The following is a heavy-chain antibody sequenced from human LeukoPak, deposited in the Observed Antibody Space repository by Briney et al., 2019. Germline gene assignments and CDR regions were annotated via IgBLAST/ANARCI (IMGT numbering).Heavy chain of an antibody. V-gene: IGHV4-4*07. J-gene: IGHJ3*02. CDR2: IYTSGST. CDR1: GGSISSYN. D-gene: IGHD1-26*01. Sequence: PSETLSLTCTVSGGSISSYNCSWIRHPARKGLEWIGRIYTSGSTNHHPPVKSRVTMSVDTSKNQFPLKLSSVAAADTAVYYCARDKWEPRYAFDIWGQGTMVTVSS. CDR3: ARDKWEPRYAFDI.